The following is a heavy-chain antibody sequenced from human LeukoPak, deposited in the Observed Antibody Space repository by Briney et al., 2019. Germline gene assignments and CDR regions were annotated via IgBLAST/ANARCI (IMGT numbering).Heavy chain of an antibody. V-gene: IGHV1-18*01. CDR1: GYTFTSYG. J-gene: IGHJ4*02. CDR3: ARAGVCSGGSCYSGTPCDY. Sequence: GASVKVSCKASGYTFTSYGISWVRQAPGQWLEWMGWISAYNGNTNYAQKLQGRVTMTTDTSTSTAYMELRSLRSDDTAVYYCARAGVCSGGSCYSGTPCDYWGQRTLVTVSS. CDR2: ISAYNGNT. D-gene: IGHD2-15*01.